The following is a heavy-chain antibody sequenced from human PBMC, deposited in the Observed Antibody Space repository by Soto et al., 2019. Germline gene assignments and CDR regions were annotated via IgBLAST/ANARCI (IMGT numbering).Heavy chain of an antibody. V-gene: IGHV3-23*01. CDR3: AKIEMATTNFDY. CDR2: ISGSGGST. D-gene: IGHD5-12*01. Sequence: EVQLLESGGGLVQPGGSLRLSCAASGFTFSSYAMSWVRQAPGEGLEWVSAISGSGGSTYYADSVKGRFTISRDNSKNTLYLQMNSLRAEDTAVYYCAKIEMATTNFDYWGQGTLVTVSS. CDR1: GFTFSSYA. J-gene: IGHJ4*02.